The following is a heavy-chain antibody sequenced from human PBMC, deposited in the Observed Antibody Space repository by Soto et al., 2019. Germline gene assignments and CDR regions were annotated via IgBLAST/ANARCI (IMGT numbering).Heavy chain of an antibody. V-gene: IGHV3-21*01. CDR1: GFTFSSYS. Sequence: GGSLRLSCAASGFTFSSYSMNWVRQAPGKGLEWVSSISSSSSYIYYADSVKGRFTISRDNAKNSLYLQMNSLRAEDTAVYYCARRLDYYDSSGYPDYWGQGTLVTVSS. D-gene: IGHD3-22*01. CDR3: ARRLDYYDSSGYPDY. J-gene: IGHJ4*02. CDR2: ISSSSSYI.